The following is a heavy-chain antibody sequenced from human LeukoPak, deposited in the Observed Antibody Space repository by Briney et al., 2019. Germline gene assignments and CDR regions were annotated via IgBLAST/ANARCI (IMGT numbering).Heavy chain of an antibody. CDR1: GFTFSSYS. CDR3: ARVSTRGMTTVPQGGDY. Sequence: GGSLRLSCAASGFTFSSYSMNWVRQAPGKGLEWVSYISSSSSTIYYADSVKGRFTISRDNAKNSLYLQMNSLRAEDTAVYYCARVSTRGMTTVPQGGDYWGQGTLGTVSS. J-gene: IGHJ4*02. CDR2: ISSSSSTI. D-gene: IGHD4-17*01. V-gene: IGHV3-48*01.